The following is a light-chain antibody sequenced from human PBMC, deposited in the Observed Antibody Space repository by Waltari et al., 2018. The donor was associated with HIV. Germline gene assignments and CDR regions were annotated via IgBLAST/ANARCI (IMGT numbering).Light chain of an antibody. CDR1: QCVGTS. V-gene: IGKV6-21*01. CDR2: YAS. CDR3: HQSTSFPIT. J-gene: IGKJ5*01. Sequence: EIVLTQFPEFKSGTRKEKVTTTGRTRQCVGTSLHWYQQKPDQAPKLLIKYASQALSGVPSRFSGSGSGTDFTLTINSLEAEAAATYYCHQSTSFPITFGQGTRREI.